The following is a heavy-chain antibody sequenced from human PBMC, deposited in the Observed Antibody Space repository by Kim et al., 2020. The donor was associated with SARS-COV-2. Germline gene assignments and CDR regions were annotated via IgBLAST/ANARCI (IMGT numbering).Heavy chain of an antibody. D-gene: IGHD6-19*01. J-gene: IGHJ6*02. CDR2: IRSKAYGGTT. CDR3: TNIAVAGDYNYYYGMDV. Sequence: GGSLRLSCTASGFTFGDYAMSWFRQAPGKVLEWVGFIRSKAYGGTTEYAASVKGRFTISRDDSKSIAYLQMNSLKTEDTAVYYCTNIAVAGDYNYYYGMDVWGQGTTVTVSS. CDR1: GFTFGDYA. V-gene: IGHV3-49*03.